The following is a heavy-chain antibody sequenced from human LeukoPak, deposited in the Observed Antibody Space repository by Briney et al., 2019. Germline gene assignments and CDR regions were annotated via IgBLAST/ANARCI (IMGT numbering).Heavy chain of an antibody. J-gene: IGHJ4*02. V-gene: IGHV4-59*08. CDR3: ARHRRKYTREYHFDS. CDR2: ISETGST. Sequence: PSETLALTCTVSGGSISGYYWGWMRQRPGRDLQWIGFISETGSTDYNPPLERRITMSVDNSRNQVSLRVRYATAADTAIYYCARHRRKYTREYHFDSWGQGILVSVSS. CDR1: GGSISGYY. D-gene: IGHD6-6*01.